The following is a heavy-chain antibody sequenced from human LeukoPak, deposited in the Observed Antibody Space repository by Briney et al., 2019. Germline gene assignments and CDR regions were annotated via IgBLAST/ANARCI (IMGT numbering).Heavy chain of an antibody. D-gene: IGHD6-19*01. J-gene: IGHJ4*02. CDR2: IYYRGST. CDR3: ARDSYSSGWYYFDY. CDR1: GGSITSYY. Sequence: PSETLSLTCTVSGGSITSYYWSWLRQPPGKGLEWIGYIYYRGSTNYNPSLKSRVTISVDTSKKQFSLKLSSVTAADTAVYYCARDSYSSGWYYFDYWGQGTLVTVSS. V-gene: IGHV4-59*01.